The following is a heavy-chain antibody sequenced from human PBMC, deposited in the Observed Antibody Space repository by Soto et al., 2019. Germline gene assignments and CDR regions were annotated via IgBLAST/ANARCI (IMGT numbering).Heavy chain of an antibody. CDR1: GGTFSSYA. Sequence: VQLVQSGAEVKKPGSSVKVSCKASGGTFSSYAITWVRQAPGQGLEWMGGIIPILGPANYAQKFLGRLTIAADASASTVHMELSSLASDDTAVYFCAKYAPFMEVWGQGTTVTVSS. V-gene: IGHV1-69*11. CDR2: IIPILGPA. D-gene: IGHD2-8*01. CDR3: AKYAPFMEV. J-gene: IGHJ6*01.